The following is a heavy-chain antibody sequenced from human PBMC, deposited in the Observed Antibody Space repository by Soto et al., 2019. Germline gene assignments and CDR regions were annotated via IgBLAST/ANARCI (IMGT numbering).Heavy chain of an antibody. J-gene: IGHJ6*02. D-gene: IGHD3-10*01. Sequence: QVQLVESGGGVVQPGRSLRLSCAASGFTFSSYGMHWVRQAPGKGLEWVAVISYDGSNKYYADSVKGRFTISRDNSKNPLYLQMNSLRAEDTAVYYCAKIPPPDGSGGNLYYYYGMDVWGQGTTVTVSS. CDR1: GFTFSSYG. CDR2: ISYDGSNK. CDR3: AKIPPPDGSGGNLYYYYGMDV. V-gene: IGHV3-30*18.